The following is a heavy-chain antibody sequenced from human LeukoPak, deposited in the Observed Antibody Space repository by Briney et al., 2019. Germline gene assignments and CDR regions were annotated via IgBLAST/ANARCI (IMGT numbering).Heavy chain of an antibody. CDR2: IKRDGSEK. V-gene: IGHV3-7*01. CDR3: ARENPNGGDCCDY. J-gene: IGHJ4*02. D-gene: IGHD2-21*01. Sequence: GGSLRLSCAASGFTFSSYWMSWVRQAPGKGLEWVANIKRDGSEKYYVDSVRGRFTISGDNAKNSLYLQMNSLRVEDTAVYYCARENPNGGDCCDYWGQGTLVTVSS. CDR1: GFTFSSYW.